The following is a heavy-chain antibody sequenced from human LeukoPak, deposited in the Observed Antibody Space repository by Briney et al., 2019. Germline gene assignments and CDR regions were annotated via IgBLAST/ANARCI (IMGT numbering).Heavy chain of an antibody. Sequence: GGSLRLSCAASGFTFSSYAMSWVRPAPVQCLEWVSAISGSGGSTYYADSVKGRFTISRDNSKNTLYLQMNSLRAEDTAVYYCAKGSGSYYGAFDIWGQGTMVTVSS. CDR2: ISGSGGST. D-gene: IGHD1-26*01. J-gene: IGHJ3*02. CDR3: AKGSGSYYGAFDI. CDR1: GFTFSSYA. V-gene: IGHV3-23*01.